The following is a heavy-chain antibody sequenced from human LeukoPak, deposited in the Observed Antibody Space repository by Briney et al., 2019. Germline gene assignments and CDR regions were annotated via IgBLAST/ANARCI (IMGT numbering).Heavy chain of an antibody. J-gene: IGHJ4*02. V-gene: IGHV3-7*01. CDR1: GFTFSSYA. Sequence: GGSLRLSCAASGFTFSSYAMSWVRQAPGKGLEWVANIKQDGSEKYYVDSVKGRFTISRDNAKDSLYLQMNSLRAEDTAVYYCARYRMVVPFDYWGQGTLVTVSS. D-gene: IGHD2-15*01. CDR3: ARYRMVVPFDY. CDR2: IKQDGSEK.